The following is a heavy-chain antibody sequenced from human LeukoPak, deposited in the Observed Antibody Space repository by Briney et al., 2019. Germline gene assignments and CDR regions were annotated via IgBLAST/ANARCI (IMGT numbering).Heavy chain of an antibody. Sequence: SETLSLTCAVYGGSFSGYYWSWIRQPPGKGLEWIGEINHSGSTNYNPSLKSRVTISVDTSKNQFSLKLSSVTAADTAVHYCARELSSSSWHYYYYYYMDVWGKGTTVTVSS. V-gene: IGHV4-34*01. CDR3: ARELSSSSWHYYYYYYMDV. CDR2: INHSGST. CDR1: GGSFSGYY. D-gene: IGHD6-13*01. J-gene: IGHJ6*03.